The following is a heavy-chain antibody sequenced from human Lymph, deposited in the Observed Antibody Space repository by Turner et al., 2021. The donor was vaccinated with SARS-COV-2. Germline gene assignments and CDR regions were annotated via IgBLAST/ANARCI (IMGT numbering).Heavy chain of an antibody. D-gene: IGHD3-10*01. CDR3: ARYGSGGYFYYGLDV. J-gene: IGHJ6*02. CDR1: GFTFSTYA. Sequence: QVQLVESGGGVGQPGRSLRLSCAASGFTFSTYAIHWVRQAAGKGLEWVAVISYDGSNKYYADSVKGRFTISRDNSKNTLYLQMNSLRAEDTAVYYCARYGSGGYFYYGLDVWGQGTTVTVSS. V-gene: IGHV3-30*04. CDR2: ISYDGSNK.